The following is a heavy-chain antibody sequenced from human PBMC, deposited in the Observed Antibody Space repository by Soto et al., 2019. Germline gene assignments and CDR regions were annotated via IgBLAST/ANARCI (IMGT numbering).Heavy chain of an antibody. CDR3: PRVRQLVGYFYYYMDV. Sequence: QVPLLQSGAEVKKPGASVKVSCKASGYTFSNYGITWVRQAPGQGLEWRGWISAYNGDTHYTQRLQGRVTMTTDTSTSTAYMELRGLRSDDTAVYYCPRVRQLVGYFYYYMDVWGKGTTVTVSS. CDR2: ISAYNGDT. V-gene: IGHV1-18*01. D-gene: IGHD6-6*01. CDR1: GYTFSNYG. J-gene: IGHJ6*03.